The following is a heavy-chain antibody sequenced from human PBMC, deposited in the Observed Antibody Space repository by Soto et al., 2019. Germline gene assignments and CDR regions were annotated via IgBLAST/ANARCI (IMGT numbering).Heavy chain of an antibody. V-gene: IGHV4-34*01. Sequence: SETLSLTCAVYGGSFSGYYWSWIRQPPGKGLEWIGEINHSGSTNYNPSLKSRVTISVDTSKNQFSLKLSSVTAADTAVYYCAREYSSSQSINYYYYYGMDVWGQGTTVTVSS. CDR2: INHSGST. D-gene: IGHD6-13*01. CDR3: AREYSSSQSINYYYYYGMDV. J-gene: IGHJ6*02. CDR1: GGSFSGYY.